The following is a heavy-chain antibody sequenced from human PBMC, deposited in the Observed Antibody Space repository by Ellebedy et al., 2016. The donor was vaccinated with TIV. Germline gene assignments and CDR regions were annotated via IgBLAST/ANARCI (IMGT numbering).Heavy chain of an antibody. J-gene: IGHJ6*02. V-gene: IGHV3-43*02. CDR3: AKQVYGSGSYLHGMDV. CDR1: GFTFDDYA. CDR2: ISGDGVHT. D-gene: IGHD3-10*01. Sequence: GESLKISCAGSGFTFDDYAMHWVRQAPGKGLEWVSLISGDGVHTYTADSVKGRFTISRDNSKNSLYLQMNSLRTEDTALYYCAKQVYGSGSYLHGMDVWGQGTTVAVSS.